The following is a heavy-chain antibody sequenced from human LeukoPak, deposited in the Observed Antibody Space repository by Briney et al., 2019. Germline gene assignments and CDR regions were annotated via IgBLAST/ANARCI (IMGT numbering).Heavy chain of an antibody. CDR2: TYYRSKWYN. Sequence: SQTLSLTCAISGDSVSSNSAAWNWIRQSPSRGLEWLGRTYYRSKWYNDYAVSVKSRITINPDTSKNQFSLQLNSVTPEDTAVYYCAREGPGIAVAGREHYYYYYYMDVWGKGTTVTVSS. V-gene: IGHV6-1*01. J-gene: IGHJ6*03. D-gene: IGHD6-19*01. CDR3: AREGPGIAVAGREHYYYYYYMDV. CDR1: GDSVSSNSAA.